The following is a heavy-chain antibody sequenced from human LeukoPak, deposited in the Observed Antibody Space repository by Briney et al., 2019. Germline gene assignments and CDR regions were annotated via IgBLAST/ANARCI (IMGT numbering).Heavy chain of an antibody. V-gene: IGHV4-4*02. CDR1: GGSIGSSNW. Sequence: SGTLSLTCAVSGGSIGSSNWWSWVRQPPGKGLEWIGEIYHSGSTNYNPSLKSRVTISVDKSKNQFPLKLTSVTAADTAVYYCARDECSGGSCYQGYYWGQGTLVTVSS. D-gene: IGHD2-15*01. J-gene: IGHJ4*02. CDR3: ARDECSGGSCYQGYY. CDR2: IYHSGST.